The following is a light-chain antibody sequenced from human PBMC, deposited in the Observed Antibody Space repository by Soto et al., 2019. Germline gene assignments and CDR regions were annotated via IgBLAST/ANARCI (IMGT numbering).Light chain of an antibody. CDR1: QSISSW. Sequence: DIQMTQSPSTLSASVGDRVTITCRASQSISSWLAWYQQKPGKAPKVLIYDASSLESGVPSRFSGSGSGTEFTLTISSLQPGDFAPYYCQQYNSYSYTFGQGTKLEIK. V-gene: IGKV1-5*01. J-gene: IGKJ2*01. CDR3: QQYNSYSYT. CDR2: DAS.